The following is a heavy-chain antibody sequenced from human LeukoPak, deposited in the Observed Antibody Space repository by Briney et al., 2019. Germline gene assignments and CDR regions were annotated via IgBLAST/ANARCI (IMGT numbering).Heavy chain of an antibody. Sequence: PSETLSLTCTVSGYSISSGYYWGWIRQPPGKGLEWIGSIYHSGSTYYNPSLKSRVTISVDTSKNQFSLKLSSVTAADTAVYYCATPSRHDSSGYPIDYWGQGTLVTVFS. V-gene: IGHV4-38-2*02. D-gene: IGHD3-22*01. J-gene: IGHJ4*02. CDR1: GYSISSGYY. CDR3: ATPSRHDSSGYPIDY. CDR2: IYHSGST.